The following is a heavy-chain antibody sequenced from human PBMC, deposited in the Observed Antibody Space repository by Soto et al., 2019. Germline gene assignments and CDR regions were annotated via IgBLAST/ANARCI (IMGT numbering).Heavy chain of an antibody. V-gene: IGHV1-18*01. Sequence: QVQLVQSGTEVKKPGASVKVSCKASGYTFTNYGISWVRQAPGQGLEWMGWISVYNGNAYYAQKFQGRVTMTTDTSTSTAYMELRSLRSDDTAVYYCASRSGQLPYYFDYWGQGTLVTVSS. D-gene: IGHD6-6*01. CDR2: ISVYNGNA. J-gene: IGHJ4*02. CDR1: GYTFTNYG. CDR3: ASRSGQLPYYFDY.